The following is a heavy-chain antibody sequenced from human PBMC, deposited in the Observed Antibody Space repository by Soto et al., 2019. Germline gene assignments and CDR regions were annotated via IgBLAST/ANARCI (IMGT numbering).Heavy chain of an antibody. CDR1: GYDFTPYG. CDR2: ISAHNGNT. V-gene: IGHV1-18*01. Sequence: QVYLVQSGAEVKNPGASVKVSCKGSGYDFTPYGITWVRQAPGQGLEWMAWISAHNGNTNYAPNLQGSVTVTRDTSTSTAYIELRSLRSDDTAVYSCARGRYGDYWGQGALVTVSS. J-gene: IGHJ4*02. CDR3: ARGRYGDY. D-gene: IGHD1-1*01.